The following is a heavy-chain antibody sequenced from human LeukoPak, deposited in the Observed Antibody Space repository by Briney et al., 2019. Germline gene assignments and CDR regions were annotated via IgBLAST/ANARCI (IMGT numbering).Heavy chain of an antibody. Sequence: PGGSLRLSCAASGFTFSSFAMNWVRQAPGKGLEWVSLISGSGGGTNYADSVKGRFTISKDNSKNTLYLQMNSLRAEDTAVYYCERDPSEYEWQRGWYRDFWGQGSQVTVSS. V-gene: IGHV3-23*01. CDR3: ERDPSEYEWQRGWYRDF. J-gene: IGHJ4*02. CDR1: GFTFSSFA. CDR2: ISGSGGGT. D-gene: IGHD6-19*01.